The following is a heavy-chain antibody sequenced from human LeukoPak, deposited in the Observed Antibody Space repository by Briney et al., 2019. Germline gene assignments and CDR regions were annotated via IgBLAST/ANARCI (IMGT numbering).Heavy chain of an antibody. J-gene: IGHJ4*02. CDR3: VRVLTVTFDS. CDR1: GFTFSIHG. D-gene: IGHD4-17*01. Sequence: GGSLRLPCGVWGFTFSIHGMHWVRQAPGKGLEWVALVWSDGNGKFYADSVKGRFTISRDNSKNTLYLQMNSVRAEDTAVYYCVRVLTVTFDSWGQGTLVTVSS. CDR2: VWSDGNGK. V-gene: IGHV3-33*01.